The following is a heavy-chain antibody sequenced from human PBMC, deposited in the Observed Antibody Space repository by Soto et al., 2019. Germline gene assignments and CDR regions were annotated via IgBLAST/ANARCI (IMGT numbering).Heavy chain of an antibody. V-gene: IGHV5-51*01. CDR1: GYRFTSYW. Sequence: GESLRISCEGFGYRFTSYWMAWVRQMPGKGLEWMGIIYPGDSDTRYNPSFQGQVTISADKSINTAYLQWSSLKASDTAMYYCVRRSGHHYGLDVWGRGTTVTVSS. D-gene: IGHD3-3*01. CDR2: IYPGDSDT. J-gene: IGHJ6*02. CDR3: VRRSGHHYGLDV.